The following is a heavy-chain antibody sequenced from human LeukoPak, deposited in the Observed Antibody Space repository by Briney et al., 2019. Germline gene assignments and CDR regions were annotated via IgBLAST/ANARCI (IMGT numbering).Heavy chain of an antibody. J-gene: IGHJ5*02. D-gene: IGHD2-2*01. V-gene: IGHV3-30*02. Sequence: WIRQSPGKGLEWVAFIRYDGSNKYYADSVKGRFTISRDNSKNTLYLQMNSLRAEDTAVYYCAKGAPIVVASPFDPWGQGTLVTVSS. CDR2: IRYDGSNK. CDR3: AKGAPIVVASPFDP.